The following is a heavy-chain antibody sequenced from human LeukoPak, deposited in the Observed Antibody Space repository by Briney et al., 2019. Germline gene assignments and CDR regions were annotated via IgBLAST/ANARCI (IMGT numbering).Heavy chain of an antibody. Sequence: GGSLRLSCAASEFTFRNYGMHWVRQAPGKGLEWVAFIRHDGSKQYSAGSVKGRVTLSRDNSKNTLYLQMKSLGPDDTAVYYCAKDKARSFDIWGQGTMVAVSA. V-gene: IGHV3-30*02. CDR3: AKDKARSFDI. CDR2: IRHDGSKQ. CDR1: EFTFRNYG. J-gene: IGHJ3*02.